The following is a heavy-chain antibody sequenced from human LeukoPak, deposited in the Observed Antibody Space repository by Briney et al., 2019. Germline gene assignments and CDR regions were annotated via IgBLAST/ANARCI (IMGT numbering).Heavy chain of an antibody. J-gene: IGHJ4*02. V-gene: IGHV3-20*01. D-gene: IGHD1-26*01. CDR3: AKSRHNTVGATYFDY. Sequence: GGSLRLSCAASGFTFDDYGMSWVRQAPGKGLEWVSGINWNGGSTGYADSVKGRFTISRDNAKNSLYLQMNSLRAEDTALYHCAKSRHNTVGATYFDYWGQGTLVTVSS. CDR2: INWNGGST. CDR1: GFTFDDYG.